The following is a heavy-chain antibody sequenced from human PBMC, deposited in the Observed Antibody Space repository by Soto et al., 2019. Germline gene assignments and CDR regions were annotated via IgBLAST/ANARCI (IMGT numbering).Heavy chain of an antibody. CDR2: IKQDGSEK. D-gene: IGHD3-3*01. CDR1: GFTFSSYW. J-gene: IGHJ5*02. CDR3: ARGLEGSYYDFWSGYYTGQWFDP. Sequence: GGSLRLSCAASGFTFSSYWMSWVRQAPGKGLEWVANIKQDGSEKYYVDSVKGRFTISRDNAKNSLYLQMNSLRAEDTAVYYCARGLEGSYYDFWSGYYTGQWFDPWGQGTLVTVSS. V-gene: IGHV3-7*01.